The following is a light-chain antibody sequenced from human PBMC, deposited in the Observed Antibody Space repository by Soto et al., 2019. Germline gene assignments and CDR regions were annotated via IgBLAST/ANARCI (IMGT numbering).Light chain of an antibody. CDR1: QSISSW. V-gene: IGKV1-5*03. J-gene: IGKJ1*01. CDR3: QKYNSYSGT. CDR2: KAS. Sequence: DIQMTQSPSTLSASVGDRVTITCRASQSISSWLAWYQQKPGKAPKLLIYKASSLESGVPSRLSGSGSGKEVTLTISSLQPDDFATYYCQKYNSYSGTFGQGTKVEIK.